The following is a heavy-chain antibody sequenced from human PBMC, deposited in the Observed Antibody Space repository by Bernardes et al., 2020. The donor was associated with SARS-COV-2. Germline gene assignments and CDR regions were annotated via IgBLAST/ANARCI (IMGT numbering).Heavy chain of an antibody. J-gene: IGHJ4*02. D-gene: IGHD3-10*01. CDR3: ASGSFYFDY. CDR2: TYDSGST. V-gene: IGHV4-59*01. Sequence: SETLSLTCTVSGSSISSNYSSWIRQPPGKGLGWNGYTYDSGSTNYNTTLKSRVTISVDTSKNQFSLNLSSLTAADTAVYYCASGSFYFDYWGQGTLVTVSS. CDR1: GSSISSNY.